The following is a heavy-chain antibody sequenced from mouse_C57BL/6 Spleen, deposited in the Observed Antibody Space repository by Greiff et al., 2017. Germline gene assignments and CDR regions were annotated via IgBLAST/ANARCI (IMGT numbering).Heavy chain of an antibody. J-gene: IGHJ2*01. V-gene: IGHV2-5*01. CDR1: GFSLTSYG. CDR3: AKWDWEGGYFDY. D-gene: IGHD4-1*01. Sequence: QVQLQQSGPGLVQPSQSLSITCTVSGFSLTSYGVHWVRQSPGKGLEWLGVIWRGGSTDYNAALMSRLSITKDNSKSQVFFKMNSLQADDTAIYYCAKWDWEGGYFDYWGQGTTLTVSS. CDR2: IWRGGST.